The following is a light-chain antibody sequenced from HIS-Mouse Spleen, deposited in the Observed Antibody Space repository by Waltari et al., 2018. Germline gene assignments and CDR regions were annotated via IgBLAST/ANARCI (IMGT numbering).Light chain of an antibody. CDR2: DVS. CDR1: SSDVGGYNH. V-gene: IGLV2-14*03. Sequence: QSALTQPASVSGSPGQSITISCTGTSSDVGGYNHVSWYQQHPVKAPKLMIYDVSNRPSGVSNRFSGSKSGNTASLTISGLQAEDEADYYCSSYTSSSTEVFGGGTKLTVL. J-gene: IGLJ2*01. CDR3: SSYTSSSTEV.